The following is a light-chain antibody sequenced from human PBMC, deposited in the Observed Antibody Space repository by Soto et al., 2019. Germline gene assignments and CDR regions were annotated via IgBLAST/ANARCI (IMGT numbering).Light chain of an antibody. CDR3: QQYSSSPWT. V-gene: IGKV3-20*01. J-gene: IGKJ1*01. Sequence: EIVLTQSPGTLSLSPGERATLSCRASQSVSSSYLAWYQQKPGQAPRLLIYGVSSRTTGIPDRFSGSGSGTDFTLTISRLEPEEFAVYYCQQYSSSPWTFGQGTKVEIK. CDR2: GVS. CDR1: QSVSSSY.